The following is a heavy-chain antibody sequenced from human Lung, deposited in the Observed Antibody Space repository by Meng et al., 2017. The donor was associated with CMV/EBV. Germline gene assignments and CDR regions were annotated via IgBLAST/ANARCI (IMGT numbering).Heavy chain of an antibody. CDR2: IHPNTGVT. J-gene: IGHJ4*02. CDR3: ARDDNWGPDY. Sequence: SCKASGHTLTGHVMHGGRQATGQGLEGMGWIHPNTGVTNYAQNFQGRVTMTRDTSIRTLYMELSGLRSDDTAMYYCARDDNWGPDYWGQGTLVTVSS. D-gene: IGHD7-27*01. V-gene: IGHV1-2*02. CDR1: GHTLTGHV.